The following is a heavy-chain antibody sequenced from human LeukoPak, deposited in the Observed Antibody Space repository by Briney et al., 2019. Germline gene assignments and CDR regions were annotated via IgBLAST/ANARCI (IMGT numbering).Heavy chain of an antibody. Sequence: PGRSLRLSCAASGFTFSNAWMSWVRQAPGKGLEWVGRIKSKTDGGTTDYAAPVKGRFTISRDDSKNTLYLQMNSLKTEDTAVYYCTTARLYYYYGMDVWGKGTTVTVSS. J-gene: IGHJ6*04. D-gene: IGHD5-12*01. CDR1: GFTFSNAW. CDR3: TTARLYYYYGMDV. CDR2: IKSKTDGGTT. V-gene: IGHV3-15*01.